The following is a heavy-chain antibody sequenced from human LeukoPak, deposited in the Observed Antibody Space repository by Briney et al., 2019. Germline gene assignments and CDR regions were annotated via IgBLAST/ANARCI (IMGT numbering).Heavy chain of an antibody. D-gene: IGHD2-21*02. Sequence: SETLSLTCAVYGGSFSGYYWSCIRQPPGKGLEWIGEINHSGSTNYNPSLKSRVTISVDTSKNQFSLKLSSVTAADTAVYYCARAYCGGDCYFWFDPWGQGTLVTVSS. CDR2: INHSGST. CDR3: ARAYCGGDCYFWFDP. CDR1: GGSFSGYY. V-gene: IGHV4-34*01. J-gene: IGHJ5*02.